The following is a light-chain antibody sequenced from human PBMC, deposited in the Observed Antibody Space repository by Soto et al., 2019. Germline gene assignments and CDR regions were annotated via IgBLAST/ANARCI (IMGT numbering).Light chain of an antibody. Sequence: QSALTQPPSASGSPGQSVTISCTGRSSDVGGYNYVSWYQQHPGKAPKLMIYDVSKRPSGVPDRFSGSKSGNTASLTVSGLQAEDEADYYCSSYAGSNIVVFGGGTKLTVL. V-gene: IGLV2-8*01. J-gene: IGLJ2*01. CDR2: DVS. CDR3: SSYAGSNIVV. CDR1: SSDVGGYNY.